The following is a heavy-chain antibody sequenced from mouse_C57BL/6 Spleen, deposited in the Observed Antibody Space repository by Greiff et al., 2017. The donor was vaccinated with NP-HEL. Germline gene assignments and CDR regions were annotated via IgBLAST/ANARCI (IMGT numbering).Heavy chain of an antibody. CDR1: GYTFTSYW. V-gene: IGHV1-61*01. J-gene: IGHJ2*01. CDR3: ARAGQLRSYYFDY. D-gene: IGHD3-2*02. CDR2: IYPSDSET. Sequence: QVQLQQPGAELVRPGSSVKLSCKASGYTFTSYWMDWVKQRPGQGLEWIGNIYPSDSETHYNQKFKDKATLTVDKSSSTAYMQLSSLTSEDSAVYYCARAGQLRSYYFDYWGQGTTLTVSS.